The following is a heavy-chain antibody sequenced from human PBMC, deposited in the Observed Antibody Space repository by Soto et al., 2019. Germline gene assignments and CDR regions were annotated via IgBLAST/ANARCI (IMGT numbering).Heavy chain of an antibody. CDR1: GYTFSDFL. Sequence: VQLVESGGGLVQPGGSLRLSCAASGYTFSDFLMHWVRQVPGKGLVWVSRINSDGSTTDYADSVKGRFTISRDNAKNTLYLQMNNLRDEDTAVYYCARDGWAVAENWGRGTLVTVSS. CDR2: INSDGSTT. V-gene: IGHV3-74*01. CDR3: ARDGWAVAEN. D-gene: IGHD6-19*01. J-gene: IGHJ4*02.